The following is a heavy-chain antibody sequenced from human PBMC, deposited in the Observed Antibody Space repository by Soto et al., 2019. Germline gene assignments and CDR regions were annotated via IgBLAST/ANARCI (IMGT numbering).Heavy chain of an antibody. Sequence: PSQTLSLTCTVSGGSISSSSYYWGWIRQPPGKGLEWIGSIYYSGSTYYNPSLKSRVTISVDTSKNQFSLKLSSVTAADTAVYYCARHRAVAGFHYYYYGMDVWGQGTTVTVSS. D-gene: IGHD6-19*01. V-gene: IGHV4-39*01. CDR2: IYYSGST. J-gene: IGHJ6*02. CDR3: ARHRAVAGFHYYYYGMDV. CDR1: GGSISSSSYY.